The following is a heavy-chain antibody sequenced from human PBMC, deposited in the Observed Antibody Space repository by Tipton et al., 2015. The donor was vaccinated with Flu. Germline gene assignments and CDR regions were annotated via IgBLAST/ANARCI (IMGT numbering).Heavy chain of an antibody. D-gene: IGHD3-3*01. CDR3: ARIPEMGLWSGYLTADY. Sequence: QLVQSGAEVKKPGASVKVSCKASGYTFTGYYIHWVRQAPGQGLEWMGWINPKSGGTNYAQNFQGRVTMTRDTSISTAYMELNSLTSDDTAVYFCARIPEMGLWSGYLTADYWGQGTLVTVSS. J-gene: IGHJ4*02. V-gene: IGHV1-2*02. CDR2: INPKSGGT. CDR1: GYTFTGYY.